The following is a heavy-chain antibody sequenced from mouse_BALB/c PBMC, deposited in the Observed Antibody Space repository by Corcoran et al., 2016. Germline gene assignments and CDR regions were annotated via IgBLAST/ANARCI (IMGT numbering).Heavy chain of an antibody. CDR3: ARRGGDWVAMDY. Sequence: EVQLQQSGPELVKPGASVKISCKASGYSFTGYYMHWVKQSHVKSLEWIGRINPYNGATSYNQNFKDKASLTVDKSSSTAYMELHSLASEDSAVYYWARRGGDWVAMDYWGQGTSVTVSS. CDR1: GYSFTGYY. CDR2: INPYNGAT. D-gene: IGHD2-13*01. V-gene: IGHV1-26*01. J-gene: IGHJ4*01.